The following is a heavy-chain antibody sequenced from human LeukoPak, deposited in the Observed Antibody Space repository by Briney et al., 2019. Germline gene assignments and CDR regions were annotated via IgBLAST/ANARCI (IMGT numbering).Heavy chain of an antibody. J-gene: IGHJ3*02. CDR1: GFTFSSDS. Sequence: GGSLRLSCAASGFTFSSDSMNWVRQAPGKGMEWVSSISSSSSYIYYADSVKGRFTISRDIAKNSLYLQMNSLRAEDTAVYYCARDRHYDILTGYYSDAFDIWGQGTMVTVSS. CDR2: ISSSSSYI. CDR3: ARDRHYDILTGYYSDAFDI. V-gene: IGHV3-21*01. D-gene: IGHD3-9*01.